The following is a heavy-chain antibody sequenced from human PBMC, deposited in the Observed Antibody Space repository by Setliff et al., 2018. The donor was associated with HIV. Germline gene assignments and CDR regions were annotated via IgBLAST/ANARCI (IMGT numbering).Heavy chain of an antibody. CDR3: ARDLAEGAFDI. CDR1: GFPVSYYI. V-gene: IGHV3-21*01. J-gene: IGHJ3*02. Sequence: GGSLRLSCAASGFPVSYYIMNWVRQAPGKGLEWVSSISSSSRSKYYADSVKGRFTISRDNAKNSLYLQMNSLRAEDTAVYYCARDLAEGAFDIWGQGNPGHRLL. CDR2: ISSSSRSK.